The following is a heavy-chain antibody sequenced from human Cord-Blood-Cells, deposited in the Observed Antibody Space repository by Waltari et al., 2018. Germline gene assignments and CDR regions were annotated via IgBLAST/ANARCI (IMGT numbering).Heavy chain of an antibody. CDR1: GFTFSSYA. CDR3: AKDYYYYYYMDV. Sequence: EVQLLESGGGLVQPGGSLRLSCAASGFTFSSYAMSWVRQAPGKGLEWVSGISGSGGSTYYADSVKGRFTISRDNSKNTLDLQMNSLRAEDTAVYYCAKDYYYYYYMDVWGKGTTVTVSS. V-gene: IGHV3-23*01. J-gene: IGHJ6*03. CDR2: ISGSGGST.